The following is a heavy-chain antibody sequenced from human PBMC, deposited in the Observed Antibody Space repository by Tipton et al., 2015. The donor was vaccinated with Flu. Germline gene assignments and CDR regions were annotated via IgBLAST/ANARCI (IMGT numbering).Heavy chain of an antibody. J-gene: IGHJ6*02. D-gene: IGHD3-10*01. V-gene: IGHV3-23*01. CDR3: AKDGRSYYFGSGSFRTNPYYYGLDV. Sequence: SLRLSCAASGFAFSTYTMSWVRQVPGKGLEWVAGIVGSGADTYYADSVKGRFSISRDNSMNTVYMEMNSLRAEDTAIYYCAKDGRSYYFGSGSFRTNPYYYGLDVWGQGTTVTVSS. CDR2: IVGSGADT. CDR1: GFAFSTYT.